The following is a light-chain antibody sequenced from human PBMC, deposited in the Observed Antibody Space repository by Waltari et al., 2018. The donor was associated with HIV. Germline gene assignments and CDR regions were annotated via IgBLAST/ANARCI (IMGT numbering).Light chain of an antibody. CDR1: SSNVGTYTL. Sequence: HSALTQPASVSGSPGQSITISCTGTSSNVGTYTLFSCYHQHPGKAPKLLIYEVKRRPSGLSDRFSGSKSGNTASLTVSGLQAEDEAIYYCCSYAGSDTLVFGGGTSLTIL. CDR3: CSYAGSDTLV. CDR2: EVK. V-gene: IGLV2-23*02. J-gene: IGLJ3*02.